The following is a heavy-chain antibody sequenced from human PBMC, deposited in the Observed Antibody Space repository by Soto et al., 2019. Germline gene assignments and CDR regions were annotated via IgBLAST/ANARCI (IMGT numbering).Heavy chain of an antibody. CDR3: ARDRIGDSRYFQH. Sequence: EVQLVESGGGLVKPGGSLRLSCAASGFTFSSYSMNWVRQAPGKGLEWVSSISSSSSYIYYADSVKGRFTISRDNAKNSLYPQRNSLRAEDTAVYYWARDRIGDSRYFQHWGQGTLVTVSS. CDR2: ISSSSSYI. CDR1: GFTFSSYS. V-gene: IGHV3-21*01. J-gene: IGHJ1*01. D-gene: IGHD2-21*01.